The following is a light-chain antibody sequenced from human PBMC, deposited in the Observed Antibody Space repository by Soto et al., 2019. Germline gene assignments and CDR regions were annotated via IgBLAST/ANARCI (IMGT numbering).Light chain of an antibody. CDR1: SSDIGAYDL. V-gene: IGLV2-14*03. J-gene: IGLJ1*01. Sequence: QSGETEPAAVSGSPGQSITISFSGTSSDIGAYDLVSWYQQHPGRAPKLIIYEVSHRFSGLSYRFSGSKSGNTASLTISGLQAEDEGDYYCTSFDPGRISVFGSRTELTV. CDR3: TSFDPGRISV. CDR2: EVS.